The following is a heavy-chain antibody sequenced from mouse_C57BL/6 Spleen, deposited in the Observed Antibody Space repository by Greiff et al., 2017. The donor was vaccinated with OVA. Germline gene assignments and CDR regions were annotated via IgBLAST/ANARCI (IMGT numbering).Heavy chain of an antibody. Sequence: EVQGVESGGGLVQPGGSMKLSCAASGFTFSDAWMDWVRQSPEKGLEWVAEIRNKANNHATYYAESVKGRFTISRDDSKSSVYLQMNSLRAEDTGIYYCMGITTVVATEDAMDYWGQGTSVTVSS. J-gene: IGHJ4*01. D-gene: IGHD1-1*01. CDR1: GFTFSDAW. V-gene: IGHV6-6*01. CDR3: MGITTVVATEDAMDY. CDR2: IRNKANNHAT.